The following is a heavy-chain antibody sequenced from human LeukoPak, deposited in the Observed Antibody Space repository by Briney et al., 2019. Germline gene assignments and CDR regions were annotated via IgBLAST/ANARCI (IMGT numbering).Heavy chain of an antibody. J-gene: IGHJ6*02. CDR3: ATGLSFITGTTGNYYYYGMDV. Sequence: ASVKISCKVSGYTFTDYYMHWVQQAPGKGLEWMGLVDPEEGETIYAEKFQGRVTITADTSTDTAYMELSSLRSEDTAVYYCATGLSFITGTTGNYYYYGMDVWGQGTTVTVSS. CDR2: VDPEEGET. CDR1: GYTFTDYY. V-gene: IGHV1-69-2*01. D-gene: IGHD1-20*01.